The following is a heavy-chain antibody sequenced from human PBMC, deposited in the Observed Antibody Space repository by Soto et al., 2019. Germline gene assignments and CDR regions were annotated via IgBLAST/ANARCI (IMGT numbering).Heavy chain of an antibody. Sequence: SETLSLTCTVSGGSISSGGYYWSWIRQHPGKGLEWIGYIYYSGSSNSGPSLKSRVTMSVDTSKNQFSLKLSAVIAADTAMYYCARYSYGSDYYFDYWGQGTLVTVSS. V-gene: IGHV4-61*08. CDR1: GGSISSGGYY. J-gene: IGHJ4*02. CDR2: IYYSGSS. CDR3: ARYSYGSDYYFDY. D-gene: IGHD3-10*01.